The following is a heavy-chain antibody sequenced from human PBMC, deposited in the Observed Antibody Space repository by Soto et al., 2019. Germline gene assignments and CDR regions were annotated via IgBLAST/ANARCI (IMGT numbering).Heavy chain of an antibody. CDR3: ARLTDAFDI. V-gene: IGHV3-48*03. J-gene: IGHJ3*02. Sequence: GGSLRLSCAASGFTFSSYEMNWVRQAPGKVLEWVSYISSSGSTIYYADSVKGRFTISRDNAKNSLYLQMNSLRAEDTAVYYCARLTDAFDIWGQGTMVTVSS. CDR2: ISSSGSTI. CDR1: GFTFSSYE.